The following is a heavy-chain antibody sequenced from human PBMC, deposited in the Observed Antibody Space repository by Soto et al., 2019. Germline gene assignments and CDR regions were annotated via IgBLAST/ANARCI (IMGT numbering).Heavy chain of an antibody. CDR1: GYTFTSYA. CDR3: ARAYQLLLRSQSTNWFDP. D-gene: IGHD2-2*01. J-gene: IGHJ5*02. Sequence: GASVKVSCKASGYTFTSYAMHWVRQAPGQRLEWMGWINAGNGNTKYSQKFQGRVTITRDTSASTAYMELSSLRSEDTAVYYCARAYQLLLRSQSTNWFDPWGQGTLVTVS. CDR2: INAGNGNT. V-gene: IGHV1-3*01.